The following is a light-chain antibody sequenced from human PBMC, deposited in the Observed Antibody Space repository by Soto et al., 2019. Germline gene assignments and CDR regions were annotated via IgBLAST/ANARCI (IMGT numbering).Light chain of an antibody. CDR2: AAS. V-gene: IGKV1-6*02. J-gene: IGKJ2*01. Sequence: AIQMTQSPSSLSASVGDRVTITCRASQDIRNDLGWYQQKAGTAPILLIYAASISQSGVPSRFSGSGYGTHFTLTISSLQPEDFAHYYCLQEHDYPRTFGQGTKLEIK. CDR3: LQEHDYPRT. CDR1: QDIRND.